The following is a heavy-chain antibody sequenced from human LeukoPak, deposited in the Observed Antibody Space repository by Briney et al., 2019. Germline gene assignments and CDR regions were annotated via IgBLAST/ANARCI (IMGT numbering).Heavy chain of an antibody. Sequence: GGSLRLSCAASGFTFSNYAMSWVRQAPGNGLEWVSGISGSGGSTYHADSVKGRLTISRDNSKNTLYLQMDSLRAEDTAVYYCAKVGIRISLMVVVFTTADDWYFDLWGRGTLVTVSS. CDR3: AKVGIRISLMVVVFTTADDWYFDL. CDR1: GFTFSNYA. V-gene: IGHV3-23*01. CDR2: ISGSGGST. J-gene: IGHJ2*01. D-gene: IGHD3-22*01.